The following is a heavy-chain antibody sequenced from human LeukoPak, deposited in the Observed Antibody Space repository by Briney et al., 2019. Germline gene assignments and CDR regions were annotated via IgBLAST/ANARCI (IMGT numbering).Heavy chain of an antibody. CDR2: INTNTGNP. V-gene: IGHV7-4-1*02. CDR3: ARDWSEIAAAGPDY. CDR1: GYTFTSYA. D-gene: IGHD6-13*01. Sequence: ASVKVSCKASGYTFTSYAMNWVRQAPGQGLEWMGWINTNTGNPTYAQGFTGRFVFSLDTSVSTAYLQISSLKAEDTAVYYCARDWSEIAAAGPDYWGQGTLVTVSS. J-gene: IGHJ4*02.